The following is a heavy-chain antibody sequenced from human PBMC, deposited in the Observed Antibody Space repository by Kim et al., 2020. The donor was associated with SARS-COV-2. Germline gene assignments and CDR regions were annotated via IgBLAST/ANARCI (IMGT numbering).Heavy chain of an antibody. D-gene: IGHD5-18*01. J-gene: IGHJ4*02. CDR3: ARRALRGYSYALDY. V-gene: IGHV4-39*01. CDR2: IYYSGST. CDR1: GGSISSSIYY. Sequence: SETLSLTCTVSGGSISSSIYYWGWIRQPPGKGLEWIGSIYYSGSTYYNPSLKSRVTISVDTSKNQFSLKLSSVTAADTAVYYCARRALRGYSYALDYWGQGTRVTVSS.